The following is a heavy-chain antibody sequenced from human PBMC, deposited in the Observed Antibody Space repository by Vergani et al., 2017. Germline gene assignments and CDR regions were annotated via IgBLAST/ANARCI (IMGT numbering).Heavy chain of an antibody. Sequence: QLHLRESGPGLVKPSETLSLTCNVSGGSISSSSHFWAWFRQPPGKGLEYIGSIYFSGTTYYNPSLKSRVTISVDTSKNQLSLKLTSVTAADTAVYYCTRRPFPVVGLDPWGQGTLVTVSS. D-gene: IGHD2-15*01. CDR2: IYFSGTT. CDR3: TRRPFPVVGLDP. J-gene: IGHJ5*02. V-gene: IGHV4-39*01. CDR1: GGSISSSSHF.